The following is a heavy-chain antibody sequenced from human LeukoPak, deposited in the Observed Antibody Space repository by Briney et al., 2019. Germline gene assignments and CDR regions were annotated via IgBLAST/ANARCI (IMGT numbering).Heavy chain of an antibody. J-gene: IGHJ4*02. V-gene: IGHV3-11*01. D-gene: IGHD6-13*01. Sequence: GGSLRLSCAASGFSFKDYYFSWIRQAPGKGLEWVSFINVNGGAMYYADFVKGRFTISRDNARSSLYLEMTSLRVEDTAVYYCARGPRILAAGSYYFDYWGQGSLVTVSS. CDR1: GFSFKDYY. CDR3: ARGPRILAAGSYYFDY. CDR2: INVNGGAM.